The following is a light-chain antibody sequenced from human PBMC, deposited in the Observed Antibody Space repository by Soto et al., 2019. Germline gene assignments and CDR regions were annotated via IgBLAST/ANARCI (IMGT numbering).Light chain of an antibody. Sequence: ESVWTQSPGTLSLSPGERATLSCRASQSVTSSYLAWYQQKPGQAPRLLIYGASSRATGLPDRFSGSGYGKDFTLTVSRVEPEDFAVYYCQQYGTSPRAFGQGTKVEIK. V-gene: IGKV3-20*01. CDR1: QSVTSSY. CDR2: GAS. J-gene: IGKJ1*01. CDR3: QQYGTSPRA.